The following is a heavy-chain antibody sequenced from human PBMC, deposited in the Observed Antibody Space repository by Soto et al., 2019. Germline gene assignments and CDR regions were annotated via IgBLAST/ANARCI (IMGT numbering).Heavy chain of an antibody. V-gene: IGHV4-31*02. Sequence: SETLSLTCTVSGGSISSGGYYWSWIRQHPGKGLEWIGYIYYSGSTYYNPSLKSRVTISVDTSKNQFSLKLSSVTAADTAVYYCARDRCSSTSCYAPKRYYYYYMDVWGKGTTVTVSS. CDR3: ARDRCSSTSCYAPKRYYYYYMDV. D-gene: IGHD2-2*01. CDR1: GGSISSGGYY. CDR2: IYYSGST. J-gene: IGHJ6*03.